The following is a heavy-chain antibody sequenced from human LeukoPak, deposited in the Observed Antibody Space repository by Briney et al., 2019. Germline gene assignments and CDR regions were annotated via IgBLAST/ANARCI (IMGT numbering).Heavy chain of an antibody. CDR1: GYTFTSYG. CDR2: ISAYNGNT. Sequence: ASVKVSCKASGYTFTSYGISWVRQAPGQGLEWMGWISAYNGNTNYAQKLQGRVTMTTDTSTSTAYMELRSLRSDDTAVYYCARAGDSSSWYGYYYMDVWGKGTTVTVSS. V-gene: IGHV1-18*01. CDR3: ARAGDSSSWYGYYYMDV. J-gene: IGHJ6*03. D-gene: IGHD6-13*01.